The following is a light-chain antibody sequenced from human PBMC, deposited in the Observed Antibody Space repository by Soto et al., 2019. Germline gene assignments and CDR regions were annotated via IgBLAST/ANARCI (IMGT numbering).Light chain of an antibody. Sequence: DIQMTQSPSSLSASVGDRVTITCRASQSIGNWLAWYQQKPGKAPKLLIYMASSLESGVPSRFSGSGSGTEFTLKISRLEADDFGAYYCKQYHHYSWTFGQGTKVDIK. CDR1: QSIGNW. J-gene: IGKJ1*01. V-gene: IGKV1-5*03. CDR3: KQYHHYSWT. CDR2: MAS.